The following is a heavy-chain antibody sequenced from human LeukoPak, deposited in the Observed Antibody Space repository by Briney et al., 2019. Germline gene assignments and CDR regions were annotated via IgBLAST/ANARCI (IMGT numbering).Heavy chain of an antibody. CDR2: ISAYNGNT. Sequence: GASVKVSCKASGYTFTSYGISWERQAPGQGLGGLGWISAYNGNTNYAQKLQGRVTMTTDTSTSTAYMELRSLRSDDTAVYYCARGPRGYSYGPHFDYWGQGTLVTVSS. V-gene: IGHV1-18*04. CDR3: ARGPRGYSYGPHFDY. D-gene: IGHD5-18*01. CDR1: GYTFTSYG. J-gene: IGHJ4*02.